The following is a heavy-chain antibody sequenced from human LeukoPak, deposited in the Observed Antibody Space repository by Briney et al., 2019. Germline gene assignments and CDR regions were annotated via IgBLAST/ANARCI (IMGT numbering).Heavy chain of an antibody. Sequence: PGGALRLSCVAPGFTFSGCGMHSVRQAPGKGLEWAAVIWFDGSGQYYADSVKGRFTISRDNSRNTLYLQMNSLRVEDTAVYYCVKDEDIYDGHMGDYWGQGTLVTVSS. CDR1: GFTFSGCG. D-gene: IGHD5-12*01. V-gene: IGHV3-33*06. CDR3: VKDEDIYDGHMGDY. J-gene: IGHJ4*02. CDR2: IWFDGSGQ.